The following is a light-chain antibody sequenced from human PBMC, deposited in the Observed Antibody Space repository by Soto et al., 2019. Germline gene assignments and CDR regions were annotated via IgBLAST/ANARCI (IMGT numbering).Light chain of an antibody. Sequence: QSVLAQPASVSGSPGHSITISFTGTSSDIGGYDFVSWYQQHPGKAPKLMIYDVINRPSGVPNRFSGSKSGTTASLTISGLQAEDEADYYCNSCTSMKTYVFGPGTKV. J-gene: IGLJ1*01. CDR3: NSCTSMKTYV. CDR1: SSDIGGYDF. V-gene: IGLV2-14*03. CDR2: DVI.